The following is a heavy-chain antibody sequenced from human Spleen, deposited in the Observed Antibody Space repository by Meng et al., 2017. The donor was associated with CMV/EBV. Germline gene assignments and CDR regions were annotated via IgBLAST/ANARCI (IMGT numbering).Heavy chain of an antibody. J-gene: IGHJ5*02. CDR3: VRELDKTMGNWLDP. Sequence: ASVKVSCKPSGYIFTSFSLHWVRQAPGQGLEWMGVINPADGSARYGQKFQDRINLARDTSTSTVYMELNSLRHEDTAVYYCVRELDKTMGNWLDPWGQGTLVTVSS. D-gene: IGHD5-18*01. CDR1: GYIFTSFS. CDR2: INPADGSA. V-gene: IGHV1-46*01.